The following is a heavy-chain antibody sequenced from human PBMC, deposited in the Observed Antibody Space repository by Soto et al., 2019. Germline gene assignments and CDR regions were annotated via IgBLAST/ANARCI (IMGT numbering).Heavy chain of an antibody. CDR3: ARESDGYYGIDD. Sequence: QVQLVQSGAEVKKPGSSVKVSCKASGGTFSTDSISWVRQAPGQGLEWMGGIIPMFGTANNAQKFQGRVTITADESTSTAYMELSSLRSEDTAVYFCARESDGYYGIDDWGQGTMVTVAS. CDR2: IIPMFGTA. V-gene: IGHV1-69*12. CDR1: GGTFSTDS. J-gene: IGHJ6*02.